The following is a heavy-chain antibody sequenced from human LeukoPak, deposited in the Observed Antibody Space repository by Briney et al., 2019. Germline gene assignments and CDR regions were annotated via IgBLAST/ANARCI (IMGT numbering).Heavy chain of an antibody. Sequence: ASVKVSCKASGYTFTGYYMHWVRQAPGQGLEWMGWINPNSGGTNYAQKFQGRVTMTRDTSISTAYMELSRLRSDDTAVYYCARVSYSSGWYFDYWGQGTLVTVSS. J-gene: IGHJ4*02. CDR2: INPNSGGT. V-gene: IGHV1-2*02. CDR3: ARVSYSSGWYFDY. D-gene: IGHD6-19*01. CDR1: GYTFTGYY.